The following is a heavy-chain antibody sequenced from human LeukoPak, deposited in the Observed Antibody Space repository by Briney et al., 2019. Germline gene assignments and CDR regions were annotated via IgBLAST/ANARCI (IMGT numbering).Heavy chain of an antibody. V-gene: IGHV3-33*01. D-gene: IGHD5-24*01. CDR2: IWYDGSNK. CDR1: GFTFGSYG. CDR3: ARDGLRGNNWFDP. J-gene: IGHJ5*02. Sequence: SGGSLRLSCAASGFTFGSYGMHWVRQAPGKGLEWVAVIWYDGSNKYYADSVKGRFTISRDNSKNALDLQMNSLRAADTAVYYCARDGLRGNNWFDPWGQGTLVTVSS.